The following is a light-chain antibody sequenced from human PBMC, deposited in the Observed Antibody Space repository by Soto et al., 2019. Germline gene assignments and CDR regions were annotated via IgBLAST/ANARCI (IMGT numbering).Light chain of an antibody. CDR3: QSYDTGLTGHVL. Sequence: QSVLTQPPSASGSPGQSVTISCTGTSSDIGAYIYVSWYQQHPGKAPKLMISEVSRRPSGVPDRFSGSKSDTSASLAITGLQIDDEADYYCQSYDTGLTGHVLFGGGTKLTVL. CDR2: EVS. V-gene: IGLV2-8*01. J-gene: IGLJ2*01. CDR1: SSDIGAYIY.